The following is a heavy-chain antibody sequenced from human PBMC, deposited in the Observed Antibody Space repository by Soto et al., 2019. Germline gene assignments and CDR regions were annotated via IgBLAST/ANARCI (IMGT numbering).Heavy chain of an antibody. CDR1: GFTFATSW. D-gene: IGHD6-13*01. J-gene: IGHJ4*02. Sequence: GESLKISCEGSGFTFATSWIGWVRQMPGKGLEWMGIIYPGNSDTRYSPSFQGQVIISADKSINTAYLQWNSLTASDTSTYYCTRHVAGAGPDYWGQGTLVTVSS. V-gene: IGHV5-51*01. CDR2: IYPGNSDT. CDR3: TRHVAGAGPDY.